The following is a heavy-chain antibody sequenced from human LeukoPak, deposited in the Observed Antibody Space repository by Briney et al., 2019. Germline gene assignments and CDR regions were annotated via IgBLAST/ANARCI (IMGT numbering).Heavy chain of an antibody. CDR3: ARLPGDSTIYDL. V-gene: IGHV3-21*01. Sequence: GGSLRLSCAASGFTFSSYSMNWVRQAPGKGLEWVSSISSSSSYMYYADSVKGRFIISRDNAGNSVSLQMSSLRAEDTAMYYCARLPGDSTIYDLWGQGTLVTVSS. CDR1: GFTFSSYS. J-gene: IGHJ5*02. CDR2: ISSSSSYM. D-gene: IGHD5/OR15-5a*01.